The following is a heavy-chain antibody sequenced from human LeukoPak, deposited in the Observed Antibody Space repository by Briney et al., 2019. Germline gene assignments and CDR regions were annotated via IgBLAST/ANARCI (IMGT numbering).Heavy chain of an antibody. CDR1: GGSISSGGYY. V-gene: IGHV4-31*03. Sequence: SETLSLTCTVSGGSISSGGYYCSWIRQHPGKGLEWIGYIYYSGSTYYNPSLKSRVTISVDTSKNQFSLKLSSVTAADTAVYYCARALRYFDWLLLVTSKFDPWGQGTLVTVSS. CDR2: IYYSGST. D-gene: IGHD3-9*01. CDR3: ARALRYFDWLLLVTSKFDP. J-gene: IGHJ5*02.